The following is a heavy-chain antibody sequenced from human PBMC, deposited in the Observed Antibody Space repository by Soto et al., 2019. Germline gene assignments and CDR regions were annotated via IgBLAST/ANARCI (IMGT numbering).Heavy chain of an antibody. CDR1: GGSIRGYD. V-gene: IGHV4-59*01. J-gene: IGHJ4*02. CDR2: IYYSGST. CDR3: ARVTDTYYYGSGSLAPISYFAS. D-gene: IGHD3-10*01. Sequence: PSETLSLTCTVSGGSIRGYDWSWIRQPPGKGLEWVGYIYYSGSTNYNPSLKSRVTISVDTSKNQFSLKLSSVTAADTAVYYCARVTDTYYYGSGSLAPISYFASWGQGTLAPVS.